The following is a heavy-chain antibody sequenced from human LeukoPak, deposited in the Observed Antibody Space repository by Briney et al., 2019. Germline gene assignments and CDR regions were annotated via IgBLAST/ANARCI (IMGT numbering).Heavy chain of an antibody. J-gene: IGHJ4*02. Sequence: GGSLRLSCAASGFTFSNYNMNWVRQAPGKGLEWVSSISSGSSYIYYADSVKGRFTISRDNAKNSLYLQMNSLRAEDTAVYFCATHYFDSSGSYYQNFDYWGQGTLVTVSS. CDR2: ISSGSSYI. CDR3: ATHYFDSSGSYYQNFDY. V-gene: IGHV3-21*01. CDR1: GFTFSNYN. D-gene: IGHD3-22*01.